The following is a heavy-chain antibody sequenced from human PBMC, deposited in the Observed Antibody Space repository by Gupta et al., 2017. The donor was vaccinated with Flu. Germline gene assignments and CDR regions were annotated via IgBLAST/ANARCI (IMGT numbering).Heavy chain of an antibody. CDR1: GFTFRSYG. Sequence: QVQLVESGGGVVQPGRSRRLSCAASGFTFRSYGMQRVRQAPGKGLEWVAVISYDGSNKYYADSVKGRFTISRDNSKNTLYLQMNSLRAEDTAVYYCAKDLRLGGVVGAPTDYWGQGTLVTVSS. D-gene: IGHD1-26*01. J-gene: IGHJ4*02. CDR3: AKDLRLGGVVGAPTDY. CDR2: ISYDGSNK. V-gene: IGHV3-30*18.